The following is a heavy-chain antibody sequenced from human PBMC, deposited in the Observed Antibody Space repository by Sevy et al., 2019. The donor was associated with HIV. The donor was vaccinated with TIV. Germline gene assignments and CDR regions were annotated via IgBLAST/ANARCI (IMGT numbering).Heavy chain of an antibody. J-gene: IGHJ3*01. Sequence: SETLSLTCAVSSGSISTGGFSWNWIRQPPGKGLEGIGHIYRTGNTYYNPSIGSRVSISVDRSKNQFSLKLSSVTAADTAVYYCVRGPSYGYVSYGFDVWGQGTMVTVSS. CDR1: SGSISTGGFS. D-gene: IGHD3-16*01. CDR3: VRGPSYGYVSYGFDV. CDR2: IYRTGNT. V-gene: IGHV4-30-2*01.